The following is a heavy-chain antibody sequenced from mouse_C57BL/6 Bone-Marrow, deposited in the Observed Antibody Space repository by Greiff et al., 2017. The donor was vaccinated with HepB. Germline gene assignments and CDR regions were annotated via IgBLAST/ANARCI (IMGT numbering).Heavy chain of an antibody. V-gene: IGHV1-53*01. J-gene: IGHJ4*01. CDR3: ARGGRRGSFYAMDY. CDR2: INPSNGGT. Sequence: QVHVKQPGTELVKPGASVKLSCKASGYTFTSYWMHWVKQRPGQGLEWIGNINPSNGGTNYNEKFKSKATLTVDKSSSTAYMQLSSLTSEDSAVYYCARGGRRGSFYAMDYWGQGTSVTVSS. CDR1: GYTFTSYW.